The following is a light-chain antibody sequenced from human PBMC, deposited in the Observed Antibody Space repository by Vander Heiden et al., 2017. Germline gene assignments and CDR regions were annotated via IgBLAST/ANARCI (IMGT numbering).Light chain of an antibody. Sequence: DIQMTQSPSTLSASVGDRVTITCRASQSISNWLAWYQQIPGKAPKLLIYKSSSLQSGVPSRFSGSDSGTEFTLTISSLQPDDFATYYCQQDHSYPYTFGQGTKLAIK. CDR2: KSS. CDR3: QQDHSYPYT. V-gene: IGKV1-5*03. CDR1: QSISNW. J-gene: IGKJ2*01.